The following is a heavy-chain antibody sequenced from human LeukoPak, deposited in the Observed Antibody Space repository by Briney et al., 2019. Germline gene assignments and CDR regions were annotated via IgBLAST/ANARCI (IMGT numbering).Heavy chain of an antibody. CDR2: ISGSGGST. V-gene: IGHV3-23*01. D-gene: IGHD7-27*01. J-gene: IGHJ6*03. CDR1: GFTFSSYG. Sequence: GGSLRLSCAASGFTFSSYGMSWVRQAPGKGLEWVSAISGSGGSTYYADSVKGRFTISRDNSKNTLYLQMNSLRAEDTAVYYCAKPSLTDYYYYYYMDVWGKGTTVTISS. CDR3: AKPSLTDYYYYYYMDV.